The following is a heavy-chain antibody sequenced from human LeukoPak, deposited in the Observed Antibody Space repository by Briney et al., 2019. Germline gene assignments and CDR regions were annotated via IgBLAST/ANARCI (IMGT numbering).Heavy chain of an antibody. D-gene: IGHD3-10*01. J-gene: IGHJ4*02. CDR1: GYTFTSYD. CDR3: ARPTTMVRGAPLGY. Sequence: ASVKVSCKASGYTFTSYDINWVRQATGQGLEWMGWMNPNSGNTGHAQKFQGRVTMTRNTSISTAYMELSSLRPEDTAVYYCARPTTMVRGAPLGYWGQGTLVTVSS. V-gene: IGHV1-8*01. CDR2: MNPNSGNT.